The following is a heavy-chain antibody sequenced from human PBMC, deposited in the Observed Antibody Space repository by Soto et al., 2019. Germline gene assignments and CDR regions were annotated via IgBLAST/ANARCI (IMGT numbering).Heavy chain of an antibody. Sequence: GGSLRLSCVGSGFTFGNYAMSWVRQAPGKGLEWVSSITGIDGRTYYADSVEGRFTISRDNPKNTLYLQMNNLRAEDTAMFYCAKDRGPYCSGGICYPPSWFDPWGQGTQVTVSS. V-gene: IGHV3-23*01. CDR3: AKDRGPYCSGGICYPPSWFDP. CDR1: GFTFGNYA. CDR2: ITGIDGRT. D-gene: IGHD2-15*01. J-gene: IGHJ5*02.